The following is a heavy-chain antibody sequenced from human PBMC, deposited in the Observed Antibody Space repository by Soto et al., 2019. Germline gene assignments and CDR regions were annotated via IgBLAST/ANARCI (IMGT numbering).Heavy chain of an antibody. CDR2: ISGSGYST. D-gene: IGHD6-19*01. V-gene: IGHV3-23*01. CDR3: AKIGGSGWPFDS. Sequence: GGSLRLSCAASGFTLSSYAMSWVRQAPGEGLKWVSTISGSGYSTYYADSVKGRFTISRDNSKNTLYLQMNSLRAEDTAVYYCAKIGGSGWPFDSWGQGTLVTVSS. J-gene: IGHJ4*02. CDR1: GFTLSSYA.